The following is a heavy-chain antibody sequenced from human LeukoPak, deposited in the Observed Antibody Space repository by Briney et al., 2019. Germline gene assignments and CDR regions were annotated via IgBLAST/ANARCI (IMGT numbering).Heavy chain of an antibody. CDR3: ATSNSGYDWEMWFDP. J-gene: IGHJ5*02. D-gene: IGHD5-12*01. Sequence: SETLSLTCAVYGGSFSGYYWSWIRQPPGKGLEWIGEINHSGSTNYNPSLKSRVTMSVDTSKNQFSLKLSSVTAADTAVYYCATSNSGYDWEMWFDPWGQGTLVTVSS. CDR1: GGSFSGYY. CDR2: INHSGST. V-gene: IGHV4-34*01.